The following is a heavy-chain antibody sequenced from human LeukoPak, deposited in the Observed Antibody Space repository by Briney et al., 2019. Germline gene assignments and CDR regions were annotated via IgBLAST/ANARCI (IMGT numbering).Heavy chain of an antibody. CDR2: ISGSSSPI. J-gene: IGHJ4*02. Sequence: GGSLRLSFAASGFTFSSYSMTWVRQAQGKGLEWLSYISGSSSPIYYTDSVKGRFTISRDNAKNSLYLQMNSLRVEDTAVYYCARDTYSRLDYWGQGTLVTVSS. CDR3: ARDTYSRLDY. V-gene: IGHV3-48*01. D-gene: IGHD3-22*01. CDR1: GFTFSSYS.